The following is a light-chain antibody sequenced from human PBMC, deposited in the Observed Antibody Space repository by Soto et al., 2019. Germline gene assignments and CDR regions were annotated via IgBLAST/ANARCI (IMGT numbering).Light chain of an antibody. V-gene: IGKV1-5*01. J-gene: IGKJ2*01. CDR3: HQYYGYPYT. Sequence: DIQMAQSPSTLSASIGDRITITCRASQNINTWLAWYQQKPGRAPKVLIYHASSLESGVPSRISGSGSGTEFILTISSLQLDDFATYYCHQYYGYPYTFGQGTKLEIK. CDR2: HAS. CDR1: QNINTW.